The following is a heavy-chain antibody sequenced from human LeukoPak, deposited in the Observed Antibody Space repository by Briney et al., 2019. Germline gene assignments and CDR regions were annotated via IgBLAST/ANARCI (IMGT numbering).Heavy chain of an antibody. CDR3: ARAGVGSGRESFG. CDR2: VYYSGST. J-gene: IGHJ4*02. Sequence: SETLSLTCTVSGCSISSGVYYWSWIRQPPGKGLEWIGYVYYSGSTYYNPSLKSRVTISVDTSKNQFSLKLSSVTAADTAVYYCARAGVGSGRESFGWGQGTLVTVSS. D-gene: IGHD3-10*01. V-gene: IGHV4-30-4*08. CDR1: GCSISSGVYY.